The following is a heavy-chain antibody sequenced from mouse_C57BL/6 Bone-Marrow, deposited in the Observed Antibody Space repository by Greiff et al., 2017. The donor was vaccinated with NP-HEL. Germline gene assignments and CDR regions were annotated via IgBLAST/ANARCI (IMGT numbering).Heavy chain of an antibody. CDR3: ARWAVAWYCDV. D-gene: IGHD1-1*01. Sequence: QVQLQQPGAELVKPGASVKLSCKASGYTFTSYWMHWVKQRPGQGLEWIGMIHPNSGSTNYNEKFKSKATLTVDKSSSTAYMQLSSLTSEDSAVYYCARWAVAWYCDVWGTGTTVTVSS. CDR2: IHPNSGST. V-gene: IGHV1-64*01. J-gene: IGHJ1*03. CDR1: GYTFTSYW.